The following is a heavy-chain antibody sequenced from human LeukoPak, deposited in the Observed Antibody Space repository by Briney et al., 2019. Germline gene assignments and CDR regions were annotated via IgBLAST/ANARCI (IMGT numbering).Heavy chain of an antibody. CDR1: GFAFSNYG. V-gene: IGHV3-33*01. Sequence: GGSLRLSCAASGFAFSNYGMPWVRQAPGKGLEWVAVIWHDGSQKYSADSVRGRFSISRDNSRDTLYLQMDSLRAEDTAMYYCARVDSTAVFGTGXVDPWGQGTLVTVSS. CDR3: ARVDSTAVFGTGXVDP. J-gene: IGHJ5*02. CDR2: IWHDGSQK. D-gene: IGHD6-19*01.